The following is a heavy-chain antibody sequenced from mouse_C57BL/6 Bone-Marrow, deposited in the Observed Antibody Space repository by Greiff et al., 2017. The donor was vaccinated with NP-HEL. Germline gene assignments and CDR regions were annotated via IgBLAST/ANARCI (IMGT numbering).Heavy chain of an antibody. CDR1: GFTFSDYY. V-gene: IGHV5-12*01. D-gene: IGHD4-1*01. CDR2: ISNGGGST. J-gene: IGHJ1*03. CDR3: ARLGPRYFDV. Sequence: DVKLVESGGGLVQPGGSLKLSCAASGFTFSDYYMYWVRQTPEKRLEWVAYISNGGGSTYYPDTVKGRFTISRDNAKNTLYLQMSRLKSEDTAMYYCARLGPRYFDVWGTGTTVTVSS.